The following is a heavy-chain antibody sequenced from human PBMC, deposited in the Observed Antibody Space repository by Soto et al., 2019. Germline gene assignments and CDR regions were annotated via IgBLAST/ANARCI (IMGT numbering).Heavy chain of an antibody. D-gene: IGHD2-2*01. J-gene: IGHJ3*01. CDR1: GFSLSADGVG. CDR2: IYWDDDQ. Sequence: QITLKESGPTLVKPTQTLTLTCTFSGFSLSADGVGVGWIRQPPGKALEWLALIYWDDDQRYSPSLKTRLTIIKDTSKNQVVLTMTNMDPVDTATYYCAHAYGGTSWPNDAFDVWGQGTVVTVSS. V-gene: IGHV2-5*02. CDR3: AHAYGGTSWPNDAFDV.